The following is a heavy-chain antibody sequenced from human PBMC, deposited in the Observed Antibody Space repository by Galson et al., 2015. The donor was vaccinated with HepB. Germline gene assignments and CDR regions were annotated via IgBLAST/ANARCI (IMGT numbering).Heavy chain of an antibody. CDR2: IYWDDDK. Sequence: PALVKPTPPLTLTRTFSGFSLSTSGVGVGWIRPPPGKALEWLALIYWDDDKRYSPSLKSRLTITEDTSKNQVVLTMTNMDPVDTATYYCAHSLLYYDILTGYWAHFDYWGQGTLVTVSS. V-gene: IGHV2-5*02. D-gene: IGHD3-9*01. CDR1: GFSLSTSGVG. J-gene: IGHJ4*02. CDR3: AHSLLYYDILTGYWAHFDY.